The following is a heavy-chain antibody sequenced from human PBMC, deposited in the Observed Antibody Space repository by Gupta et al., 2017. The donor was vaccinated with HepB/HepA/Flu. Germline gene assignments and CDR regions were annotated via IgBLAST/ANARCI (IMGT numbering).Heavy chain of an antibody. D-gene: IGHD2-8*01. Sequence: QVQLVQSGAEVKKPGSSVKVSCKASGGTFSSYAISWVRQAPGQGLEWMGGIIPIFGTANYAQKFQGRVTITADESTSTAYMELSSLRSEDTAVYYCARGRTYDIPRTGGAFDIWGQGTMVTVSS. J-gene: IGHJ3*02. CDR1: GGTFSSYA. V-gene: IGHV1-69*01. CDR2: IIPIFGTA. CDR3: ARGRTYDIPRTGGAFDI.